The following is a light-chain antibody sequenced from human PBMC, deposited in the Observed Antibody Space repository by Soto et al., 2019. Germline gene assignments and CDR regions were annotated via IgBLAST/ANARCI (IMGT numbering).Light chain of an antibody. CDR1: QSISSGY. J-gene: IGKJ3*01. CDR2: DAS. Sequence: EIVLTQSPGTLSLSPGERATLSCRASQSISSGYLAWYQQKPGQAPRLLIYDASTRATGIPLRFSGGGSGTDFTLTINRLEPDDFAMYYCQQYGFTPFTFGPGTTVDIK. V-gene: IGKV3-20*01. CDR3: QQYGFTPFT.